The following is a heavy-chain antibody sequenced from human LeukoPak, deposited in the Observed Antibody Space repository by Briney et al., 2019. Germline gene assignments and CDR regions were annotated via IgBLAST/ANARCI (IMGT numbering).Heavy chain of an antibody. J-gene: IGHJ4*02. Sequence: VGCLRLSCAASGFTFSSTWMHSVREALGEGGWWVSRINREGSSTSYADSVKGRFTISRDNAKNTLFLQMNSLRAEDTAVYYCARAHIVVVPAAIRPLDYWGQGTLVTVSS. CDR2: INREGSST. V-gene: IGHV3-74*01. CDR1: GFTFSSTW. CDR3: ARAHIVVVPAAIRPLDY. D-gene: IGHD2-2*02.